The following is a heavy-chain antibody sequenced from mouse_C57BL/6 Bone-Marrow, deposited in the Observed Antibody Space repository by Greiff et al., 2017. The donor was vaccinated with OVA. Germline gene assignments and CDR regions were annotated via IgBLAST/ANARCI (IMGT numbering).Heavy chain of an antibody. J-gene: IGHJ1*03. D-gene: IGHD1-1*01. CDR2: IYPGSGST. V-gene: IGHV1-55*01. CDR1: GYTFTSYW. CDR3: YFYYGSSPYWFFEV. Sequence: QVQLQQPGAELVKPGASVKMSCKASGYTFTSYWITWVKQRPGQGLEWIGDIYPGSGSTNYNEKFKSKATLTVDTSSSTAYMQLSSLTSEYSDVYVCYFYYGSSPYWFFEVWGTGTTVTVSS.